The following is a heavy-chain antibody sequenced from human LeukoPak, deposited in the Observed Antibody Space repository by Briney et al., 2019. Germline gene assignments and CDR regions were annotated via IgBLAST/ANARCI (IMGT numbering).Heavy chain of an antibody. CDR1: GGSISRYY. Sequence: PSETLALICTVSGGSISRYYWSWIRQPPGKGLEWIGYIYYSGSANYNPSLKSRVTISVDTSKNQFSLKLSSVTAVDPAVYYCARLDTAMVTASYFDYWGQGTLVTVSS. V-gene: IGHV4-59*08. CDR3: ARLDTAMVTASYFDY. D-gene: IGHD5-18*01. CDR2: IYYSGSA. J-gene: IGHJ4*02.